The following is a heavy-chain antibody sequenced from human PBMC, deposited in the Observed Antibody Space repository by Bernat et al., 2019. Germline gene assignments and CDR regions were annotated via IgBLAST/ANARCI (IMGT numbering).Heavy chain of an antibody. Sequence: QLQLQESGPRLVKPSETLSITSTVSGGSISSSSYYWGWIRQPPGKGLEWIGSIYYSGSTYYNPSLKSRVTISVDTSKNQFSLKLSSVTAADTAVYYCARQMRGIEVFKNAFDIRGQGTMVTVSS. CDR3: ARQMRGIEVFKNAFDI. CDR2: IYYSGST. J-gene: IGHJ3*02. CDR1: GGSISSSSYY. D-gene: IGHD6-19*01. V-gene: IGHV4-39*01.